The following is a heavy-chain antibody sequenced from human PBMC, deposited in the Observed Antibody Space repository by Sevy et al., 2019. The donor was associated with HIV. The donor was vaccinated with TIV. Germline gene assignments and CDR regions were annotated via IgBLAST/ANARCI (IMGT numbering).Heavy chain of an antibody. CDR3: AKDLGGSGWGLDAFDI. Sequence: GGSLRLSCAASGFTFSSYAMSWVRQAPGKGLEWVSAISGSGGSTYYADSVKGRFTISRDNSKNTLYLQMNSLRAEDTAVYYCAKDLGGSGWGLDAFDIWGQGTMVTVSS. D-gene: IGHD6-19*01. V-gene: IGHV3-23*01. CDR2: ISGSGGST. J-gene: IGHJ3*02. CDR1: GFTFSSYA.